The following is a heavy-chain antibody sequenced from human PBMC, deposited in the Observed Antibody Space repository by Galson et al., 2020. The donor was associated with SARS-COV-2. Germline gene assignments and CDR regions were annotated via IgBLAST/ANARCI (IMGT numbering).Heavy chain of an antibody. D-gene: IGHD2-15*01. J-gene: IGHJ6*02. Sequence: SETLSLTCAVYGGSFSGYYWSWIRQPPGKGLEWIGEINHSGSTNYNPSLKSRVTISADTSENQFSLKVSSVTAADTAVYYCARGGSGGSAKFYYYFYAMDVWGRWTTVTVSS. V-gene: IGHV4-34*01. CDR1: GGSFSGYY. CDR2: INHSGST. CDR3: ARGGSGGSAKFYYYFYAMDV.